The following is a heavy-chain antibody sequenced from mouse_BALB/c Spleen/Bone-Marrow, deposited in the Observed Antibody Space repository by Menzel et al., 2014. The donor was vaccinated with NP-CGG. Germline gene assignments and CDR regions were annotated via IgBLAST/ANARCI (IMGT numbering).Heavy chain of an antibody. Sequence: EVKLVESGPELVKPGASVKVSCKASGYAFTSYNMYWVKQSHGKSLEWIGHIDPYNGGTSYNQKFKGEATLTVDKSSSTAYMHLNSLTSEDSAVYYCAREDYGKGFAYWGQGTLVAVSA. CDR3: AREDYGKGFAY. V-gene: IGHV1S135*01. CDR1: GYAFTSYN. J-gene: IGHJ3*01. D-gene: IGHD2-1*01. CDR2: IDPYNGGT.